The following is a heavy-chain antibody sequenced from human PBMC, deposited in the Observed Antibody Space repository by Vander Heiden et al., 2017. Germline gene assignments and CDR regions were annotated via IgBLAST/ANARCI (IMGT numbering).Heavy chain of an antibody. J-gene: IGHJ4*02. D-gene: IGHD3-10*01. CDR1: GFTFSSYS. CDR2: ISSSSSYI. Sequence: VQLVESGGGLVKPGGSLRLSCAASGFTFSSYSMNWVRQAPGKGLEWVSSISSSSSYIYYADSVKGRFTISRDNAKNSLYLQMNSLRAEDTAVYYCAREVRGTYYFDYWGQGTLVTVSS. V-gene: IGHV3-21*01. CDR3: AREVRGTYYFDY.